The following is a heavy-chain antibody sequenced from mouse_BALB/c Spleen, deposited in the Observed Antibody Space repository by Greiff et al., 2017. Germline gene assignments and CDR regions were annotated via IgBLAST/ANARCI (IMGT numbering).Heavy chain of an antibody. Sequence: EVKLVESGGGLVKPGGSLKLSCAASGFTFSSYTMSWVRQTPEKRLEWVATISSGGSYTYYPDSVKGRFTISRDNAKNTLYLQMSSLKSEDTAMYYCTRGGHYRYDEDWYFDVWGAGTTVTVSS. D-gene: IGHD2-14*01. J-gene: IGHJ1*01. CDR3: TRGGHYRYDEDWYFDV. V-gene: IGHV5-6-4*01. CDR1: GFTFSSYT. CDR2: ISSGGSYT.